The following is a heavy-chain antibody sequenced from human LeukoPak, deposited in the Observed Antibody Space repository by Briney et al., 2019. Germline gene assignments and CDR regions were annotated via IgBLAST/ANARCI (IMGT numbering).Heavy chain of an antibody. CDR1: GYTFTDHF. CDR3: ARDDSLNDFDF. V-gene: IGHV1-2*02. CDR2: INPYNGYT. Sequence: ASVKVSCKSSGYTFTDHFIHWVRQAPGQGLEWVGEINPYNGYTKYAWRLQGRVTRTRDTSISTAIMEVSRLTSGDTAVYYCARDDSLNDFDFWGQGTRVTVAS. J-gene: IGHJ4*02. D-gene: IGHD1-1*01.